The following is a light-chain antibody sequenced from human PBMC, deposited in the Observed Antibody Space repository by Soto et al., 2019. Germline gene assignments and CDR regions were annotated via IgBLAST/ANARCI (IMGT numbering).Light chain of an antibody. V-gene: IGLV4-69*02. CDR3: QTWGTDIHVV. CDR1: SGHSSYA. J-gene: IGLJ2*01. Sequence: QLVLTQSPSASASLGASVKLTCTLSSGHSSYAIAWHQQQPEKGPRYLMKVNSDGSHTKGDGIPDRFSGFSSGAERYLTISSLQSEDEADYYCQTWGTDIHVVFGGGTKLTVL. CDR2: VNSDGSH.